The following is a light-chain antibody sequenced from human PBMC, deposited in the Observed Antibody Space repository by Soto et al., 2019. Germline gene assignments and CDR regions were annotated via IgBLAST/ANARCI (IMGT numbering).Light chain of an antibody. CDR3: QQYHSWPA. Sequence: EIVMTQSPATLSVSPGERVTLSCRASQSVFSSLAWYQQKPCQAPRLLIYGAATRATGIPARFSGSGSGTECTLTISSLQSEDFAGYYCQQYHSWPAFGRGTKVEIK. J-gene: IGKJ4*02. V-gene: IGKV3-15*01. CDR2: GAA. CDR1: QSVFSS.